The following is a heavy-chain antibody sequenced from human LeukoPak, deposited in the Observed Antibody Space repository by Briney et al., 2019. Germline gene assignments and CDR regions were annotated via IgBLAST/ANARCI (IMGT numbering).Heavy chain of an antibody. D-gene: IGHD6-13*01. CDR2: TTDIGRT. V-gene: IGHV4-59*08. CDR1: GGSISDDY. CDR3: ARQLQLVEFDH. J-gene: IGHJ4*02. Sequence: PSETLSLTCTVSGGSISDDYWSSIRQPPGKGLGCVGYTTDIGRTNYSPSLKSRITISRDTPKNQISLGLTSVTAADTAVYYCARQLQLVEFDHWGQGTLVTVSS.